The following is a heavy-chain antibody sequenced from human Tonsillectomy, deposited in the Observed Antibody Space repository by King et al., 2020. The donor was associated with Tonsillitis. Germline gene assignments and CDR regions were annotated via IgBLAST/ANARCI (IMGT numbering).Heavy chain of an antibody. V-gene: IGHV3-53*04. D-gene: IGHD2-2*01. Sequence: VQLVESGGGLAQPGGSLRLSCAASGLTVSSNYMSWVRQAPGKGLEWVSVIYSSGRTYYADSVKGRFTISRHNSNNPLYLQMNSLRVDDTGVYYCARTINGVVPAAMWDVWGKGTTVTVSS. CDR1: GLTVSSNY. J-gene: IGHJ6*04. CDR3: ARTINGVVPAAMWDV. CDR2: IYSSGRT.